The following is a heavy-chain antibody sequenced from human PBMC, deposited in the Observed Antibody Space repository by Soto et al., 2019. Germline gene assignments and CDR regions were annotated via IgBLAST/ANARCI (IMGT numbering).Heavy chain of an antibody. CDR1: GGSISSYY. D-gene: IGHD3-10*01. CDR3: ARNHFGVQLNWFDP. CDR2: IYYSGST. V-gene: IGHV4-59*01. Sequence: SETLSLTCTVSGGSISSYYGSWIRQPPGKGLEWIGYIYYSGSTNYNPSLKSRVTISVDTSKNQFSLKLSSVTAADTAVYYCARNHFGVQLNWFDPWGQGTLVTVSS. J-gene: IGHJ5*02.